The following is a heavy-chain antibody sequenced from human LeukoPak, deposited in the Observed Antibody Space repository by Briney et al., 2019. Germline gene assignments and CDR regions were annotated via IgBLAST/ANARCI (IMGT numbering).Heavy chain of an antibody. CDR3: AARGYSYGVDY. CDR2: INHSGST. D-gene: IGHD5-18*01. Sequence: SQTLSLTCTVSGGSISSGGYYWSWIRQPPGKGLEWIGEINHSGSTNYNPSLKSRVTISVDTSKNQFSLKLSSVTAADTAVYYCAARGYSYGVDYWGQGTLVTVSS. CDR1: GGSISSGGYY. V-gene: IGHV4-30-2*01. J-gene: IGHJ4*02.